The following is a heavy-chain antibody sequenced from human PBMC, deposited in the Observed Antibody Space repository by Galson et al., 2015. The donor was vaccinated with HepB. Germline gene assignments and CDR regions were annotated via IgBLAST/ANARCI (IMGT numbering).Heavy chain of an antibody. D-gene: IGHD3-10*01. J-gene: IGHJ4*02. V-gene: IGHV1-46*01. CDR1: GYIFTKYY. Sequence: SVKVSCKASGYIFTKYYIHWVRQAPGQGLEWMGIINPSGGSTNYAQRFQDRVTMTRDTSTSTVYMELSSLNSKDSAVYYCARASLGPGTQLLDYWGQGTLVSVSS. CDR2: INPSGGST. CDR3: ARASLGPGTQLLDY.